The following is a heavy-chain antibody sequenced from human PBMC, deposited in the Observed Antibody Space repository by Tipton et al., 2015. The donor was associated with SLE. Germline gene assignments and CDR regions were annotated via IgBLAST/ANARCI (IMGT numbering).Heavy chain of an antibody. V-gene: IGHV3-48*03. D-gene: IGHD2-15*01. CDR3: ARDAIEVVASYYYYMDA. Sequence: SLRLSCAASGFTFSSYEMNWVRQAPGKGLEWLSYISGGSSATYYADSVQGRFTISRDNAKNSVYLQMSSLRAEDTAVYYCARDAIEVVASYYYYMDASGKGNTVTFSS. CDR1: GFTFSSYE. J-gene: IGHJ6*03. CDR2: ISGGSSAT.